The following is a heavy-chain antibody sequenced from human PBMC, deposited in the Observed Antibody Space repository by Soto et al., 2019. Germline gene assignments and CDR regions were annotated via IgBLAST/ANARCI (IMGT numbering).Heavy chain of an antibody. D-gene: IGHD1-1*01. CDR1: GGSFSGYY. V-gene: IGHV4-34*01. Sequence: PSETLSLTCAVYGGSFSGYYWSWIRQPPGKGLEWIGEINHSGSTNCNPSLKSQVTISVDTSKNQFSLKLSSVTAADTALYYCAREGTGTTKFDSWGQGTRVTVSS. CDR3: AREGTGTTKFDS. CDR2: INHSGST. J-gene: IGHJ4*02.